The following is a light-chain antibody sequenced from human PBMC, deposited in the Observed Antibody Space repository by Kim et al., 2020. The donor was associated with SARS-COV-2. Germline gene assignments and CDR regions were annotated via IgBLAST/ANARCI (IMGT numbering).Light chain of an antibody. CDR1: QSLVYSDGNTY. Sequence: DVVMTQSPLSLPVTLGQPASISCRSSQSLVYSDGNTYLNWFQQRPGQSPRRLIYKVSNRDSGVPDRFSGSVSGTDFTLKISRVEAEDVGVYYCMQGIHPITFGQGTRLEIK. CDR3: MQGIHPIT. CDR2: KVS. V-gene: IGKV2-30*01. J-gene: IGKJ5*01.